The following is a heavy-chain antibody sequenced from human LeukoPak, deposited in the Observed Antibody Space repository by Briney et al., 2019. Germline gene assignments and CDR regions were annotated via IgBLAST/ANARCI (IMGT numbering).Heavy chain of an antibody. Sequence: PGGSLRLSCAASGFTSSSYGMHWVRQAPGKGLEWVGVIWYDGSNKYYADSVKGRFTISRDNSKNTLYLQMNSLRAEDTAVYYCARDPPRHGLGELSFDFDYWGQGTLVTVSS. CDR3: ARDPPRHGLGELSFDFDY. D-gene: IGHD3-16*02. CDR2: IWYDGSNK. J-gene: IGHJ4*02. V-gene: IGHV3-33*01. CDR1: GFTSSSYG.